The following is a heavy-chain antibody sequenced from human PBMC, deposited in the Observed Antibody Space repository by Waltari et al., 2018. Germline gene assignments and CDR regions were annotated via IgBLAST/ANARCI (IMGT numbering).Heavy chain of an antibody. CDR1: GGSISSYY. CDR2: IYYSGST. D-gene: IGHD5-12*01. Sequence: QVQLQESGPGLVKPSETLSLTCTVSGGSISSYYWSWIRQPPGKGLEWIGYIYYSGSTNYNPSLKSRVTISVDTSKNQFSLRLSSLTAADTAVYYCARESTRFDPWGQGTLVTVSS. J-gene: IGHJ5*02. CDR3: ARESTRFDP. V-gene: IGHV4-59*12.